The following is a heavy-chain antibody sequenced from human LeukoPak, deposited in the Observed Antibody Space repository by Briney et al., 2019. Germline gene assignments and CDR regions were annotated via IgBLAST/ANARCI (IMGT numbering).Heavy chain of an antibody. CDR2: IYHSGST. CDR1: GGSISTYY. CDR3: ARGGAASLRFQN. D-gene: IGHD6-6*01. V-gene: IGHV4-59*01. Sequence: SETLSLTCTVSGGSISTYYWNWIRQPPGKGLEWIGYIYHSGSTNYNPSLQSRVTISVDTSKNQFSLNLNSVTAADTAVYYCARGGAASLRFQNWGQGTLVTVSS. J-gene: IGHJ1*01.